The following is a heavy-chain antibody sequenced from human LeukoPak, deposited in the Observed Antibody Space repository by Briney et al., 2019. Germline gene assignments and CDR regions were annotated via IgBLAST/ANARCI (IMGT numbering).Heavy chain of an antibody. CDR1: GFTFGRYG. CDR2: IWYDGSIK. Sequence: GGSLRLSCEASGFTFGRYGMHWVRQAPGKGLEWVAVIWYDGSIKYYADSVKGRFTISKDNSKNTLYLQMNSLRAEDTAVYYCAKADEMNMDYWGQGTLVTVSS. J-gene: IGHJ4*02. CDR3: AKADEMNMDY. V-gene: IGHV3-33*06. D-gene: IGHD2/OR15-2a*01.